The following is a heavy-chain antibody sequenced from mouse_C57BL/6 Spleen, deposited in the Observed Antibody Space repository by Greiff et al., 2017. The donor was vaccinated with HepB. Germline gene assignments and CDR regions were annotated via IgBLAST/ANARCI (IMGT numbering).Heavy chain of an antibody. CDR3: ARSHASSDYFDY. V-gene: IGHV1-50*01. CDR2: IDPSDSYT. J-gene: IGHJ2*01. Sequence: QVQLKQPGAELVKPGASVKLSCKASGYTFTSYWMQWVKQRPGQGLEWIGEIDPSDSYTNYNQKFKGKATLTVDTSSSTAYMQLSSLTSEDSAVYYCARSHASSDYFDYWGHGTTLTVSS. CDR1: GYTFTSYW.